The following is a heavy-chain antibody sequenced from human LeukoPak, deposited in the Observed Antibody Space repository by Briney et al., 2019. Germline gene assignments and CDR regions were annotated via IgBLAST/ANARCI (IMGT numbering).Heavy chain of an antibody. CDR1: GVSFSDYY. CDR3: ARSLVGGITIF. D-gene: IGHD1-20*01. V-gene: IGHV4-34*01. Sequence: SETLSLTCAVSGVSFSDYYWSWIRQPPGKGLEWIGEINHSGSTNYNPSLKSRVTMSMDTSNNQFSLSLSSVTAADTAVYYCARSLVGGITIFGGQGTLVTVSS. CDR2: INHSGST. J-gene: IGHJ4*02.